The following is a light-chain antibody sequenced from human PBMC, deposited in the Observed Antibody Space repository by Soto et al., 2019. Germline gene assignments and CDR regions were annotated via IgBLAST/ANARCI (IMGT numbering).Light chain of an antibody. CDR3: QQSYSTTWT. J-gene: IGKJ1*01. V-gene: IGKV1-39*01. CDR1: QGISTY. CDR2: AAS. Sequence: DIQITPYPSSLSASVGDRVTITCRASQGISTYLNWYQQRPGKAPKLLIYAASSLQSGVPSRFSGSGSETHFTLTISSLQPEDFATYSCQQSYSTTWTFGQGTKVDVK.